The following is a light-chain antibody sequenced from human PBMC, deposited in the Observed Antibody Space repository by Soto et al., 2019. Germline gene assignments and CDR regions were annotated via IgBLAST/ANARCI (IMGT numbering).Light chain of an antibody. CDR3: QQYNSDSWT. CDR2: DAS. Sequence: DIQMTQSPSTLSASVGDRVTITCRASQSISSWLAWYQQKPGKAPKLLIYDASSLESGVPSRFSGSGSGTEFTLTTSSLQPDYFATYYCQQYNSDSWTFGQGTKVDIK. CDR1: QSISSW. V-gene: IGKV1-5*01. J-gene: IGKJ1*01.